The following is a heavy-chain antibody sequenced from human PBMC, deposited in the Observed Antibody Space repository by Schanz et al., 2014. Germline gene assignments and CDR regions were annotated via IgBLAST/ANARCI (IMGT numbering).Heavy chain of an antibody. CDR3: ARDEGRDGYNLAFDV. V-gene: IGHV3-23*04. Sequence: EVQLVESGGGFVQPGGSLRLSCAASGFTLSSYALSWVRQSPGKGLEWVSAINTADTTYYADSVKGRFTISRDNARNTLYLQMNSLRAEDTAVYFCARDEGRDGYNLAFDVWGQGTLVTVSS. J-gene: IGHJ3*01. D-gene: IGHD5-12*01. CDR2: INTADTT. CDR1: GFTLSSYA.